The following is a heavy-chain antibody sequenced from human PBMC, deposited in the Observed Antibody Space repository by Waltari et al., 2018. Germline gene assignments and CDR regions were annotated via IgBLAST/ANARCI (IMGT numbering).Heavy chain of an antibody. CDR1: GGTFRSYA. CDR3: ARDLGLVGATEFDI. CDR2: IIPIFGTA. Sequence: QVQLVQSGAEVKKPGSSVKVSCKASGGTFRSYAISWVRQAPGKGLEWMGRIIPIFGTANYAQKFQGRVKITADKSTSTAYMELSSLRAEDTAVYYCARDLGLVGATEFDIWGQGTMVIVSS. D-gene: IGHD1-26*01. J-gene: IGHJ3*02. V-gene: IGHV1-69*08.